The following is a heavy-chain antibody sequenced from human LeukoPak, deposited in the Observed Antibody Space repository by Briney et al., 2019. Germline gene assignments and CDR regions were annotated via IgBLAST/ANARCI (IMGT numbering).Heavy chain of an antibody. J-gene: IGHJ6*02. D-gene: IGHD3-9*01. CDR3: ARDLGLHYDILTGYIF. Sequence: ASVKVSCKASGYTFISYGISWVRQAPGQGLEWMGWISVYNGNTKNAQKLQGRVSMTTDKSTSTAYMELRSLRSDDTAVYYCARDLGLHYDILTGYIFWGQGTTVTVSS. CDR1: GYTFISYG. CDR2: ISVYNGNT. V-gene: IGHV1-18*01.